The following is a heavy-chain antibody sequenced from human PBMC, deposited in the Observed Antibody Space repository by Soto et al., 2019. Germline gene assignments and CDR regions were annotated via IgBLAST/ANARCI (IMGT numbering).Heavy chain of an antibody. D-gene: IGHD6-13*01. CDR1: GFTFSSYG. CDR3: AKDPRAEAGNGGNWFDP. Sequence: QVQLVESGGGVVQPGRSLRLSCAASGFTFSSYGMHWVRQAPGKGLEWVAVISYDGSNKYYADSVKGRFTISRDNSKNTLYLQMNSLRAEDTAVYYCAKDPRAEAGNGGNWFDPWGQGTLVTVSS. J-gene: IGHJ5*02. CDR2: ISYDGSNK. V-gene: IGHV3-30*18.